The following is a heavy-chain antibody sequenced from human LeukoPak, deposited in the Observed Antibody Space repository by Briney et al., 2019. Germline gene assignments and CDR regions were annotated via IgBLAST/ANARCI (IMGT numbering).Heavy chain of an antibody. D-gene: IGHD1-26*01. CDR2: IYYSGST. J-gene: IGHJ4*02. Sequence: PSETLSLTCAVYGGSFSGYYWSWIRQPPGKGLEWIGSIYYSGSTYYNPSLKSRVTISVDTSKNQFSLKLSSVTAADTAVYYCARRNYLSGSPFDYWGQGTLVTVSS. V-gene: IGHV4-34*01. CDR1: GGSFSGYY. CDR3: ARRNYLSGSPFDY.